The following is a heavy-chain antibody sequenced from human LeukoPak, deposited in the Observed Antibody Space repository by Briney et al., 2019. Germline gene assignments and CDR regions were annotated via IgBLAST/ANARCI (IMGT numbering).Heavy chain of an antibody. CDR3: ARGQHSYGYFNGFDY. CDR2: IYYSGST. V-gene: IGHV4-59*01. CDR1: GGSISSYY. D-gene: IGHD5-18*01. Sequence: PSDTLSLTCTVSGGSISSYYWNWIRQPPGKGLEWIGYIYYSGSTNYNPSLESRVTMSVDTSKNQFSLKLSSVTAADTAVYYCARGQHSYGYFNGFDYWGQGTLVTVSS. J-gene: IGHJ4*02.